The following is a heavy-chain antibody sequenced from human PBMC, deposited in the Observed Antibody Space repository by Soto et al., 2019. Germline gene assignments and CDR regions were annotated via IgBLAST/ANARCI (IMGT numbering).Heavy chain of an antibody. CDR2: IYYSGST. V-gene: IGHV4-31*03. Sequence: SETLSLTCTVSGGSISSGGYYWSWIRQHPGKGLEWIGYIYYSGSTYYNPSLKSRVTISVDTSKNQFSLKLSSVTAADTAVYYCARGPHGPPSAYYFDYWGQGTLVTVSS. D-gene: IGHD4-17*01. CDR1: GGSISSGGYY. CDR3: ARGPHGPPSAYYFDY. J-gene: IGHJ4*02.